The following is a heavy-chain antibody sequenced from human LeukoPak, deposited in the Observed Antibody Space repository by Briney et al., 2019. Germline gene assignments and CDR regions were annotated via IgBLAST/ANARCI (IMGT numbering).Heavy chain of an antibody. J-gene: IGHJ4*02. CDR3: ATHLHWAWPN. CDR1: VFTFSDYE. CDR2: ISSPGVTT. Sequence: GGSLRFSSAASVFTFSDYEMNWVRQAPGKGLEWVSYISSPGVTTYYADSVKGRFTITRDNAKNSLLLQMNSRRADDTAVYYGATHLHWAWPNCGQGNLVTVSS. D-gene: IGHD7-27*01. V-gene: IGHV3-48*03.